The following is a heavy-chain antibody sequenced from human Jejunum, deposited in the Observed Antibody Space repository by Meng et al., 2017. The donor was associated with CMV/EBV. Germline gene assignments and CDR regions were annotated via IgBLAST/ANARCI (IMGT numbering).Heavy chain of an antibody. CDR2: ISSSSSYI. Sequence: CSSYSMNWVRQAPGKGLEWVSSISSSSSYIYYADSVKGRFTISRDNAKNSLYLQIPLLRADPTALYYCARDRGSGYDFWSGSSDYWGQGTLVPFSS. CDR1: CSSYS. V-gene: IGHV3-21*01. J-gene: IGHJ4*02. D-gene: IGHD3-3*01. CDR3: ARDRGSGYDFWSGSSDY.